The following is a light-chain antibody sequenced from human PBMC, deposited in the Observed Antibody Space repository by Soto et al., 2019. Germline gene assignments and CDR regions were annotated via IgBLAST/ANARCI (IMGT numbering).Light chain of an antibody. CDR2: GAF. Sequence: IALTQSPATLSLSPGERATLSCRASPSVPNYVAWYQQKPGQAPRLLIYGAFNRATGIPARFSGSGSGADFTLTIISLEPEDFAIYYCQQRNTWPPVTFGQGTRLEIK. V-gene: IGKV3-11*01. J-gene: IGKJ5*01. CDR1: PSVPNY. CDR3: QQRNTWPPVT.